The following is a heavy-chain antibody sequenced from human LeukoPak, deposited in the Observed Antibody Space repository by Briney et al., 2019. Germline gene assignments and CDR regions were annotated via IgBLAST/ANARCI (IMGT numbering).Heavy chain of an antibody. V-gene: IGHV4-59*01. D-gene: IGHD6-13*01. CDR2: IYDRESI. CDR3: ARHSAQSSTNDAFDI. CDR1: GGSINSYY. J-gene: IGHJ3*02. Sequence: SETLSLTCTVSGGSINSYYWSWIRQSPGKGLEWIGYIYDRESINYNPSLESRVTISVDTSKNQFSLELSSVTAADTALFYCARHSAQSSTNDAFDIWGQGTMVTVSS.